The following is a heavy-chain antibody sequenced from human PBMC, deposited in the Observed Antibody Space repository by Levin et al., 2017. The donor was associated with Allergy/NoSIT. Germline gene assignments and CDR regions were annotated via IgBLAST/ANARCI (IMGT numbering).Heavy chain of an antibody. CDR1: GGSISSGDYY. J-gene: IGHJ5*02. Sequence: LRLSCTVSGGSISSGDYYWSWIRQPPGKGLEWIGYIYYSGSTYYNPSLKSRVTISVDTSKNQFSLKLSSVTAADTAVYYCARERGSGSYSDWFDPWGQGTLVTVSS. D-gene: IGHD3-10*01. CDR2: IYYSGST. CDR3: ARERGSGSYSDWFDP. V-gene: IGHV4-30-4*01.